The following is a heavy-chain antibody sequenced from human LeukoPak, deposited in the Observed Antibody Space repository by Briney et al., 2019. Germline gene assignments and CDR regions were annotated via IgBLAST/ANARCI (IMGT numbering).Heavy chain of an antibody. J-gene: IGHJ4*02. Sequence: GRSLRLSCAASGFTFSSYGMHWVRQAPGKGLEWVAVISYDGSNKYYADSVKGRFTISRDNSKNTLYLQMNNLRADDTAVYYCAKARYDGEVMIAATDYWGQGTLVTVSS. V-gene: IGHV3-30*18. CDR1: GFTFSSYG. CDR3: AKARYDGEVMIAATDY. D-gene: IGHD2-15*01. CDR2: ISYDGSNK.